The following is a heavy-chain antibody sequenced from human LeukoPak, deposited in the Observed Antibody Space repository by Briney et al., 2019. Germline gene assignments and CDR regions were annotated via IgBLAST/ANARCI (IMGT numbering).Heavy chain of an antibody. V-gene: IGHV3-30*18. D-gene: IGHD4-17*01. CDR2: ISYDGSNQ. J-gene: IGHJ4*02. Sequence: GRSLRLPCAASGFTFSSYGMHWVRQAPGKGLEWVAVISYDGSNQYYADSVKGRFTISRDNSKSTLYLHMNSLRAEDTAVYYCAKEIYGDSGAFIDYWGQGTLVTVSS. CDR1: GFTFSSYG. CDR3: AKEIYGDSGAFIDY.